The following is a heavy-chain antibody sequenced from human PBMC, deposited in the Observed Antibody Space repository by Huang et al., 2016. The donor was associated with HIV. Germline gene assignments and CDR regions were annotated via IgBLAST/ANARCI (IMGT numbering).Heavy chain of an antibody. V-gene: IGHV1-46*01. J-gene: IGHJ4*02. Sequence: QVQLVQSGAAVKKPGASVKISCKAPGYTFTTYHMHGVRQAPGQGLEWMGMINPSGASTRYAQTFQGRVTMTSDTSTSTVYMELSSLTPEDTAVYYCARALLLFGLGSPLDFWGQGSLVTVSS. CDR2: INPSGAST. CDR1: GYTFTTYH. CDR3: ARALLLFGLGSPLDF. D-gene: IGHD3-10*01.